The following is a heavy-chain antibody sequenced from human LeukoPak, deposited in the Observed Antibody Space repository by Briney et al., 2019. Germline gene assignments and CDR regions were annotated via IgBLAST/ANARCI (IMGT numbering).Heavy chain of an antibody. J-gene: IGHJ4*02. V-gene: IGHV1-2*02. D-gene: IGHD2-15*01. CDR1: GYTFTGYY. CDR3: ARGVVLPAKYYFDY. CDR2: INPNSGGT. Sequence: ASVKVSCKASGYTFTGYYMHWVRQAPGQGLEWMGWINPNSGGTNYAQRFQGRVTMTRDTSISTAYMELSRLRSDDTAVYYCARGVVLPAKYYFDYWGQGTLVTVSS.